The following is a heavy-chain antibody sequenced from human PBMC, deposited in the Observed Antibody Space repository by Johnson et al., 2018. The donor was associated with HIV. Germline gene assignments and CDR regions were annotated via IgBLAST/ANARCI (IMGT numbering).Heavy chain of an antibody. CDR1: GFTFSGYW. CDR3: ARDGAADNAFDI. CDR2: INPDGSST. Sequence: VQLVESGGGLVQPGGSLRLSCAASGFTFSGYWVYWVRQAPGKGLVWVSRINPDGSSTDYADSVKGRFTISRDNAKNTLYLQMNSLRDEDTAVYYCARDGAADNAFDIWGQGTMVTVSS. V-gene: IGHV3-74*01. J-gene: IGHJ3*02. D-gene: IGHD3-16*01.